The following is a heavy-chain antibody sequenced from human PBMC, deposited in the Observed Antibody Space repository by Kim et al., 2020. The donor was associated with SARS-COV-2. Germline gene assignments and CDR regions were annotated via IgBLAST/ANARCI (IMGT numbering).Heavy chain of an antibody. J-gene: IGHJ5*02. Sequence: SQTLSLTCAISGDSVSSNSAAWNWIRQSPSRGLEWLGRTYYRSKWYNDYAVSVKSRITINPDTSKNQFSLQLNSVTPEYTAVYYCARGVPYYYGSGKRNKNWFDPWGQGTLVTVSS. D-gene: IGHD3-10*01. CDR2: TYYRSKWYN. V-gene: IGHV6-1*01. CDR3: ARGVPYYYGSGKRNKNWFDP. CDR1: GDSVSSNSAA.